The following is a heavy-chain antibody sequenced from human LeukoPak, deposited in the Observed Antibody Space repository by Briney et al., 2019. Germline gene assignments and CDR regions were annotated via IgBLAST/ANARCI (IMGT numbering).Heavy chain of an antibody. Sequence: SETLSLTCTVSGGSISSSSYYWGWIRQPPGKGLEWIGSIYYSGSTYYNPSLKCRVTISVDTSKSQFSLKLSSVTAADTAVYYCARRKRTGDHLDFWGQGTLVTVSS. D-gene: IGHD7-27*01. V-gene: IGHV4-39*01. J-gene: IGHJ4*02. CDR2: IYYSGST. CDR3: ARRKRTGDHLDF. CDR1: GGSISSSSYY.